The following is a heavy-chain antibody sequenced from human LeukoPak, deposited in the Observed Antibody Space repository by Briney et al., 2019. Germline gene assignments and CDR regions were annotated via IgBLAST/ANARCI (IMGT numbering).Heavy chain of an antibody. V-gene: IGHV3-23*01. D-gene: IGHD6-6*01. CDR2: ISGSGGST. Sequence: PGGSLRLSCAASGFTFSSYAMSWVRQAPGKGLEWVSAISGSGGSTYNADSVKGRFTISRDNSKNTLYLQMNSLRAEDTAVYYCAKGKLGDSSSSDYWGQGTLVTVSS. CDR3: AKGKLGDSSSSDY. CDR1: GFTFSSYA. J-gene: IGHJ4*02.